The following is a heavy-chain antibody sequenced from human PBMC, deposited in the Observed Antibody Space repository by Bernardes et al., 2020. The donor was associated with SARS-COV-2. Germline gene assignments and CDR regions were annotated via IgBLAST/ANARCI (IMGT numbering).Heavy chain of an antibody. Sequence: GGSLRLSCAASGFTFNNYAMYWVRQAPGKGLEWVSSISGSGGSSYYADSVTGRFTISRDNSKNTMSLQMNTLGAEDTAVYYCAKGLGVAGALDYWGQGTQVTGSS. CDR2: ISGSGGSS. V-gene: IGHV3-23*01. CDR3: AKGLGVAGALDY. J-gene: IGHJ4*02. D-gene: IGHD6-19*01. CDR1: GFTFNNYA.